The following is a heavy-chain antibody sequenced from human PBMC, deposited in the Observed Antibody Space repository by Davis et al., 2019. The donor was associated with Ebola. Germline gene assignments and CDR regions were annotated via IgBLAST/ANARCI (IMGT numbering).Heavy chain of an antibody. CDR2: ISAYNGNT. Sequence: ASVKVSCKASSYTFTSYGISWVRQAPGQGLEWMGWISAYNGNTNYAQKLQGRVTMTTDTPRSKAYMELRSLRSDDTAVYYCAREAGATTRIYDSWGQGTLVTVSS. CDR1: SYTFTSYG. D-gene: IGHD1-26*01. V-gene: IGHV1-18*01. J-gene: IGHJ5*01. CDR3: AREAGATTRIYDS.